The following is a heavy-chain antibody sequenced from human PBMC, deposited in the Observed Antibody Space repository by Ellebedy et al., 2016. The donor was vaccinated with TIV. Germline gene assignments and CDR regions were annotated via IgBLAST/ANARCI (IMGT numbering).Heavy chain of an antibody. D-gene: IGHD3-22*01. CDR3: AKGRKLIRSSSLDY. J-gene: IGHJ4*02. CDR1: GFTLSSHA. CDR2: ISGGGETT. V-gene: IGHV3-23*01. Sequence: GESLKIPCAASGFTLSSHAMNWIRQAPGKGLEWVSVISGGGETTSYADSVKGRFTISRDNSKNMLFLQMNSLRAEDTALYYCAKGRKLIRSSSLDYWGQGTLVTVSS.